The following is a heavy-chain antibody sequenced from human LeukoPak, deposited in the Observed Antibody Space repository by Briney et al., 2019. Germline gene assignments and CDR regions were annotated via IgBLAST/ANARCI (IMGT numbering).Heavy chain of an antibody. V-gene: IGHV3-30*18. CDR1: GFTFSSYG. CDR2: ISYDGSNK. D-gene: IGHD2-2*01. Sequence: GGSLRLSCEASGFTFSSYGMHWVRQAPGKGLEWVAVISYDGSNKYYADSVKGRFTISRDNSKNTLYLQMNSLRAEDTAVYYCAKDPEDCSSTSCYYYYYYGMDVWGQGTTVTVSS. CDR3: AKDPEDCSSTSCYYYYYYGMDV. J-gene: IGHJ6*02.